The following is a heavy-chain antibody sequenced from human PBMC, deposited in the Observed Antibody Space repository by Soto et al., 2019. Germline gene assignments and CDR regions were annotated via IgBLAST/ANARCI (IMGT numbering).Heavy chain of an antibody. CDR1: GGSISSGDYY. V-gene: IGHV4-30-4*01. Sequence: SETLSLTCTVSGGSISSGDYYWSWIRQPPGKGLEWIGYIYYSGSTYYNPSLKSRVTISVDTSKNQFSLKLSSVTAADTAVYYCARDHVVRGVINWFDPWGQGTLVTVSS. CDR3: ARDHVVRGVINWFDP. J-gene: IGHJ5*02. D-gene: IGHD3-10*01. CDR2: IYYSGST.